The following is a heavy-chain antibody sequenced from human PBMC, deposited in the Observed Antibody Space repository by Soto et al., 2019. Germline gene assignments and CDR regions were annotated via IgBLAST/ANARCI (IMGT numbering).Heavy chain of an antibody. D-gene: IGHD3-22*01. CDR1: GFTFSTYA. J-gene: IGHJ4*02. CDR2: ISFDGSYT. CDR3: ARDRWLILGGDY. Sequence: QVQLVESGGGVVQPGTSLRLSCEVSGFTFSTYAMHWVRQAPGEGLEWVAVISFDGSYTNYADSVKDRFTISRDNSKNTAYLQLNSLRPDDTAMYYCARDRWLILGGDYWGQGTLVTVSS. V-gene: IGHV3-30-3*01.